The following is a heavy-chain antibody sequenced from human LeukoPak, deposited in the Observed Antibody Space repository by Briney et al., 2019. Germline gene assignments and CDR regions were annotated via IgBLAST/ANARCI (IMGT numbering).Heavy chain of an antibody. J-gene: IGHJ4*02. V-gene: IGHV1-2*02. CDR2: INPNSGGT. D-gene: IGHD3-3*01. CDR3: ARVMPYTIFGVVSNSFDY. Sequence: GGSLRLSCAASGFTFTGYYMHWVRQAPGQGLEWMGWINPNSGGTNYAQKFQGRVTMTRDTSISTAYMELSRLRSDDTAVYYCARVMPYTIFGVVSNSFDYWGQGTLVTVFS. CDR1: GFTFTGYY.